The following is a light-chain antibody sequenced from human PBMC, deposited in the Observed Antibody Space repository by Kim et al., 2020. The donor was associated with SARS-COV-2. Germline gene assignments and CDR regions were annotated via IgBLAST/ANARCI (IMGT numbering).Light chain of an antibody. V-gene: IGLV2-14*03. J-gene: IGLJ2*01. CDR3: SSYTSSRTVL. Sequence: GQSITISCTGTSSDVGGYDYVSWYQQHPDKAPKLIIFDVSNPPSGVSNRFSGSKSGNTASLTISGLQAEDEADYYCSSYTSSRTVLFGGGTQLTVL. CDR1: SSDVGGYDY. CDR2: DVS.